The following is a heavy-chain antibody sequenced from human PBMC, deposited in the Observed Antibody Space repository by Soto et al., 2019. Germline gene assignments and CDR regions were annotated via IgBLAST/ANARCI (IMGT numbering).Heavy chain of an antibody. J-gene: IGHJ4*02. CDR2: ISYDGSNN. CDR1: GFTFSSYG. CDR3: AKDIVKYTYGACDY. V-gene: IGHV3-30*18. D-gene: IGHD5-18*01. Sequence: VGPLILSCAASGFTFSSYGMYWVRQAPGKGLEWVAAISYDGSNNYHADSVKGRFTISRDNSKNTLYLQLNSLRTEDTAVYYCAKDIVKYTYGACDYWGQGVLVTVSS.